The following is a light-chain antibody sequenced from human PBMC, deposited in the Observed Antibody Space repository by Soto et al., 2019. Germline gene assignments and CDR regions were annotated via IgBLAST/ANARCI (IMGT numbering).Light chain of an antibody. J-gene: IGLJ1*01. CDR2: EVN. V-gene: IGLV2-8*01. CDR3: TSYAGGNTFL. CDR1: SSDVGSYDY. Sequence: QSALTQPPSASGSPGQSVTVSCTGTSSDVGSYDYVSWYQQHPGKAPKFLIYEVNKRPSGVPDRFSGSKSGNTASLTVSGLQAEDEADYFCTSYAGGNTFLFGTGTKVTVL.